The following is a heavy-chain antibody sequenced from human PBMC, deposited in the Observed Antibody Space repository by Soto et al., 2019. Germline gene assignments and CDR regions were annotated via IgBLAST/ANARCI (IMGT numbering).Heavy chain of an antibody. CDR1: GFTVSNNY. CDR2: IYARGTT. V-gene: IGHV3-53*01. J-gene: IGHJ1*01. D-gene: IGHD3-9*01. CDR3: ARERDTTGYILRY. Sequence: PGGSLRLSCAASGFTVSNNYMTWVRQAPGKGLEWVSIIYARGTTYYADSVKGRFTISRDNSDNTLYLHMNNLRAEDTAMYYCARERDTTGYILRYWGQRTLVTVSS.